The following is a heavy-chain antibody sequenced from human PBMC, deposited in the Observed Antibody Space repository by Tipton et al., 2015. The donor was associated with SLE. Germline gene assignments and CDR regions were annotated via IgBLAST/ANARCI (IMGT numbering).Heavy chain of an antibody. CDR2: ISGSGGST. CDR1: GFTFSSYA. V-gene: IGHV3-23*01. Sequence: SLRLSCAASGFTFSSYAMSWVRQAPGKGLEWVSAISGSGGSTYYADSVKGRFTISRDNSKNTLYLQMNSLRAEDTAVYYCARDASITMVRGVFDYWGQGTLVTVSS. J-gene: IGHJ4*02. CDR3: ARDASITMVRGVFDY. D-gene: IGHD3-10*01.